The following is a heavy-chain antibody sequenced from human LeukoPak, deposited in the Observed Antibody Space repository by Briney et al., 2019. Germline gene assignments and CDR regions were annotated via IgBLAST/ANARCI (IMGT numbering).Heavy chain of an antibody. Sequence: PSQTLSLTCTVSGGSISRGDYYWSWIRQPPGKGLEWIGYIYYSGSTFYNPSLKSRVTISVDTSKNQFSLILTSVTDADTAVYYCARLAVATTSWFDPWGQGTLVTVSS. D-gene: IGHD2-15*01. J-gene: IGHJ5*02. V-gene: IGHV4-30-4*01. CDR2: IYYSGST. CDR1: GGSISRGDYY. CDR3: ARLAVATTSWFDP.